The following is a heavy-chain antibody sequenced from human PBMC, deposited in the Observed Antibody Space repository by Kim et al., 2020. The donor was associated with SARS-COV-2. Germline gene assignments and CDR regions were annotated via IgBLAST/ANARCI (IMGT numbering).Heavy chain of an antibody. J-gene: IGHJ4*02. CDR2: IYYSGST. CDR1: GGSVNNYF. D-gene: IGHD3-3*01. V-gene: IGHV4-59*02. CDR3: ARDRSQSWGDYLFNFDS. Sequence: SETLSLTCTVSGGSVNNYFWSWIRQPPGKGLEWIGYIYYSGSTNYNPSLKSRVTMSIDPSKNQFALKVNSVTAADTAVYYCARDRSQSWGDYLFNFDSWGQGIVVTVSS.